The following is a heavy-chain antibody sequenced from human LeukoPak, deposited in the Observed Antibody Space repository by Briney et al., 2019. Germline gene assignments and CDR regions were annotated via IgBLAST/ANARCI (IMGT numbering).Heavy chain of an antibody. CDR2: IYTSEST. D-gene: IGHD3-22*01. CDR3: ARVYYDSTGYYYRTRYYFDF. Sequence: PSETLSLTCTVSGASISTYYWSWIRQPAGKGLEWIGHIYTSESTNYNPSLKSRVTMSVDTSKNQFSLKLTSVTAADTAVYYCARVYYDSTGYYYRTRYYFDFWGQGTLVTVSS. V-gene: IGHV4-4*07. CDR1: GASISTYY. J-gene: IGHJ4*02.